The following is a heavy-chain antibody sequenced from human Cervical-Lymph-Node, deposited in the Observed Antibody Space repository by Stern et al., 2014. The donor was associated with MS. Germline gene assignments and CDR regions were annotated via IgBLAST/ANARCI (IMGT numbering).Heavy chain of an antibody. CDR1: GFTFSSYW. Sequence: EVQLEESGGGLVQPGGSLRLSCAASGFTFSSYWMHWVRQAPGQGLVWVSRINSDGCSTSYADSVKGRFTIARDNAKNTLYLQMNSLRAEDTAVYYCARDPSYCGGDCYANWFDPWGQGTLVTVSS. D-gene: IGHD2-21*02. CDR2: INSDGCST. J-gene: IGHJ5*02. CDR3: ARDPSYCGGDCYANWFDP. V-gene: IGHV3-74*01.